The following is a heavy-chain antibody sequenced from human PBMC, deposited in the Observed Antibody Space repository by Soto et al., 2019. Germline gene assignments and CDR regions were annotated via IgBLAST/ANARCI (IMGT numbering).Heavy chain of an antibody. J-gene: IGHJ6*02. CDR1: GGSISSSGYY. CDR3: ARHKGGYYSGVDV. D-gene: IGHD3-16*01. Sequence: SETLSLTCAVSGGSISSSGYYWGWIRQPPGKGLEWIGTIYYSGSTYYNPSLKSRVTISVDTSKNQFSLKLSSVTAADTAVYYCARHKGGYYSGVDVWGQGTTVTVSS. CDR2: IYYSGST. V-gene: IGHV4-39*01.